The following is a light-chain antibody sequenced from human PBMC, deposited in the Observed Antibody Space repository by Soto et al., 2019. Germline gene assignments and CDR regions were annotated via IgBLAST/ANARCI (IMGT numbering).Light chain of an antibody. CDR3: QQYNNWPPEEKIT. CDR2: GAS. V-gene: IGKV3-15*01. CDR1: QSVSSN. J-gene: IGKJ5*01. Sequence: EIVMTQSPATLSVSPGERATLSCRASQSVSSNLAWYQQKPGQAPRLLIYGASTRATGIPARFSGSGSGTEFTLTISSLQSEDFAVYYCQQYNNWPPEEKITFGQGTRLE.